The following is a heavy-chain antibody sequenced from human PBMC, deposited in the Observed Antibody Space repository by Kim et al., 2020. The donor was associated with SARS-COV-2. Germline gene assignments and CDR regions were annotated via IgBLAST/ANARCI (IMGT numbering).Heavy chain of an antibody. V-gene: IGHV3-30*18. D-gene: IGHD6-19*01. Sequence: GGSLRLSCAASGFTFSSYGMHWVRQAPGKGLEWVAVISYDGSNKYYADSVKGRFTISRDNSKNTLYLQMNSLRAEDTAVYYCAKDIGSGWYTYYYYMDVWGKGTTVTVSS. CDR1: GFTFSSYG. CDR3: AKDIGSGWYTYYYYMDV. CDR2: ISYDGSNK. J-gene: IGHJ6*03.